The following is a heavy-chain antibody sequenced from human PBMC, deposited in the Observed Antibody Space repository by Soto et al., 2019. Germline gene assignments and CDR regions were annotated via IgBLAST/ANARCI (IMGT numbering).Heavy chain of an antibody. J-gene: IGHJ5*02. CDR3: ARAMPTSIAVAPNWFDP. V-gene: IGHV3-33*01. CDR1: GFSFSSYG. D-gene: IGHD6-19*01. CDR2: IWYDGSNK. Sequence: LRLSCAASGFSFSSYGMHWVRQAPGKGLEWVAVIWYDGSNKYYADSVKGRFTISRDNSKNTLYLQMNSLRAEDTAVYYCARAMPTSIAVAPNWFDPWGQGTLVTVSS.